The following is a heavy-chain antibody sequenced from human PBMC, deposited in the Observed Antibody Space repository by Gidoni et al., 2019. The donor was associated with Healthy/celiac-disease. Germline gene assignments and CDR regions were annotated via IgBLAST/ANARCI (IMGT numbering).Heavy chain of an antibody. D-gene: IGHD2-2*01. CDR3: ANKDIVVVPAADYDAFDI. V-gene: IGHV3-23*01. J-gene: IGHJ3*02. CDR1: GFTFSRYA. Sequence: EVQLLESGGGLVQPGGSLRLSCAASGFTFSRYAMSWVRQAPGKGLQCVSAISGSGGSKYYADSVKGRFSIPRDNAKNTLYLQMNSLRAEDTAVYYCANKDIVVVPAADYDAFDIWGQGTMVTVSS. CDR2: ISGSGGSK.